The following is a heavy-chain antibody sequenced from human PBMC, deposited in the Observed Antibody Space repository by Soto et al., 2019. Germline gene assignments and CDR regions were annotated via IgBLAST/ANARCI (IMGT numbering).Heavy chain of an antibody. J-gene: IGHJ4*02. CDR3: AGTTVTTVGYFDY. V-gene: IGHV3-30*03. Sequence: QVQLVESGGGVVQPGRSLRLSCATSGFTFRSYAMHWVRQAPGKGLEWVSVISSDGRNAYYADSVKGRFTISRDNSENTLLLQLNSLRAEDTAMYYCAGTTVTTVGYFDYWGQGTLVTVSS. CDR2: ISSDGRNA. CDR1: GFTFRSYA. D-gene: IGHD4-17*01.